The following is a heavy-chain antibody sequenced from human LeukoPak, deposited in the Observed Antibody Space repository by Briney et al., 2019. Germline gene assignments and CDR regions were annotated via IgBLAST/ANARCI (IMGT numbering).Heavy chain of an antibody. CDR1: GFTFSSYW. CDR3: ARRVLYYDSSGYGTYYYYMDV. D-gene: IGHD3-22*01. J-gene: IGHJ6*03. V-gene: IGHV3-7*01. Sequence: GGSLRLXCAASGFTFSSYWMSWVRQAPGKGLEWVANIKQDGSEKYYVDSVKGRFTISRDNAKNSLYLQMNSLRAEDTAVYYCARRVLYYDSSGYGTYYYYMDVWGKGTTVTVSS. CDR2: IKQDGSEK.